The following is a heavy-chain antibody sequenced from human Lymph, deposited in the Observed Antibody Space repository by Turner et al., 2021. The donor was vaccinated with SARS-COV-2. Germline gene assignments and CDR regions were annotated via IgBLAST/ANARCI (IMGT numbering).Heavy chain of an antibody. CDR3: AKGRRFGMDV. Sequence: EVQLVESGGGLVQPGRSLRLSCAASGFTFAEYAMHWVRQAPGKGLEWVSGISWNSGSIGYADSVKGRFTISRDNAKNSLYLQMNSLRAEDTALYYCAKGRRFGMDVWGQGTTVTVSS. V-gene: IGHV3-9*01. CDR1: GFTFAEYA. J-gene: IGHJ6*02. CDR2: ISWNSGSI.